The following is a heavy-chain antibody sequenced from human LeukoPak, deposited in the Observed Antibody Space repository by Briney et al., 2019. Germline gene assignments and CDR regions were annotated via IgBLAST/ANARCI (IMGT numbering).Heavy chain of an antibody. CDR3: ARTRITMIVGLASRFDY. V-gene: IGHV3-7*01. D-gene: IGHD3-22*01. CDR1: GFTFSSYW. Sequence: GGSLRLSCAASGFTFSSYWMSWVRQAPGKGLEWVANIKQDGSEKYYVDSXKGRFTISRDNAKNSLYLQMNSLRAEDTAVYYCARTRITMIVGLASRFDYWGQGSLVTVSS. J-gene: IGHJ4*02. CDR2: IKQDGSEK.